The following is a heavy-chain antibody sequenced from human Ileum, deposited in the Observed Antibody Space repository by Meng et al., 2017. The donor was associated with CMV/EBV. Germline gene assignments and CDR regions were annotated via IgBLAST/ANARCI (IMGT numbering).Heavy chain of an antibody. V-gene: IGHV1-18*04. CDR1: GYTFRDYG. J-gene: IGHJ4*02. D-gene: IGHD2-15*01. Sequence: VSCKATGYTFRDYGVSWVRQAPGQGLEWIGWISAFNGNTDYARSLQGRVTMTTETSTATAFLDLKSLRSNDTAIYYCARGVAFDYWGQGSLVTVSS. CDR3: ARGVAFDY. CDR2: ISAFNGNT.